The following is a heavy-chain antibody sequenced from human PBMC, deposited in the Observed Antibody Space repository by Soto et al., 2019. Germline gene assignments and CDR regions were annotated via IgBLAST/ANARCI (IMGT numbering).Heavy chain of an antibody. CDR3: ARGTTMIVVVRGGWFDP. CDR2: IIPIFGTA. V-gene: IGHV1-69*01. J-gene: IGHJ5*02. D-gene: IGHD3-22*01. Sequence: QVQLVQSEAEVKKPGSSVKVSCKASGGTFSSYAISWVRQAPGQGLEWMGGIIPIFGTANYAQKFQGRVTITADESTSTAYMELSSLRSEDTAVYYCARGTTMIVVVRGGWFDPWGQGTLVTVSS. CDR1: GGTFSSYA.